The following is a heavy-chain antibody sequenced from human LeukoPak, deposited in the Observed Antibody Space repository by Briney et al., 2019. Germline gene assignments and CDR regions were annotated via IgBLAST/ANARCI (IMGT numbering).Heavy chain of an antibody. CDR1: GGSISSSSYY. J-gene: IGHJ4*02. CDR2: IYYSGST. V-gene: IGHV4-39*01. D-gene: IGHD6-19*01. CDR3: ARLSAVAGYVGY. Sequence: SETLSLTCTVSGGSISSSSYYWGWIRQPPGTGLEWIGSIYYSGSTYYNPSLKSRVTISVDTSKNQFSLKLSSVTAADTAVYYCARLSAVAGYVGYWGQGTLVTVSS.